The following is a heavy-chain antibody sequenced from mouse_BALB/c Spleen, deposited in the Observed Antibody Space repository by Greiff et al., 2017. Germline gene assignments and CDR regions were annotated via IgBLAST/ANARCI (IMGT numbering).Heavy chain of an antibody. CDR3: ARYSFDY. Sequence: EVKLMESGGGLVQPGGSRKLSCAASGFTFSDYGMAWVRQAPGKGPEWVAFISNLADSIYYADTVTGRFTISRKNAKNTLYLEMSSLRSEDTAMFYCARYSFDYWGQGTTLTVSS. CDR1: GFTFSDYG. V-gene: IGHV5-15*02. CDR2: ISNLADSI. J-gene: IGHJ2*01.